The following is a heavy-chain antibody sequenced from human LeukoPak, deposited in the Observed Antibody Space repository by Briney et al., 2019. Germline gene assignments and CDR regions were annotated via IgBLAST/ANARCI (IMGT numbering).Heavy chain of an antibody. V-gene: IGHV3-33*06. CDR2: IWYDGSNK. D-gene: IGHD1-1*01. CDR1: GFTFSSYG. CDR3: AKKTGGNFPFDY. Sequence: PGGSLRLSCVVSGFTFSSYGMHWVRQAPGKGLEWVALIWYDGSNKYYADSVKGRFTISRDNSKNTLYLQMNSLRAEDTAVFYCAKKTGGNFPFDYWGQGTLVTVSS. J-gene: IGHJ4*02.